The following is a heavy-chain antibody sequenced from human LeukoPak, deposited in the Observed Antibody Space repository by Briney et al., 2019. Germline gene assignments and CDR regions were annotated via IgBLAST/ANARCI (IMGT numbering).Heavy chain of an antibody. CDR3: ARDPGNYYDSSGYLSPYDY. V-gene: IGHV1-18*01. CDR2: ISAYNGNT. Sequence: GASVKVSCKASGFTFTSSTIQWVRQAPGQGLEWMGWISAYNGNTNYAQKLQGRVTMTTDTSTSTAYMELRSLRSDDTAVYYCARDPGNYYDSSGYLSPYDYWGQGTLVTVSS. J-gene: IGHJ4*02. D-gene: IGHD3-22*01. CDR1: GFTFTSST.